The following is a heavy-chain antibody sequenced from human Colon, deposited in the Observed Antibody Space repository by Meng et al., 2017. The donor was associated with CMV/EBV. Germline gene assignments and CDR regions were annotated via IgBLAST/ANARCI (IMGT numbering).Heavy chain of an antibody. J-gene: IGHJ4*02. V-gene: IGHV1-2*02. CDR3: ARDPSGSRVPFDY. CDR2: INSNSGAT. Sequence: QVDWVQSGVEVKKPGASVKVSCKTSGYTFSDYHIHWVRQAPGQGLEWMGWINSNSGATDYAQKFQGRFTMTRDTSITTVYMELSSLRSDDTAVYYCARDPSGSRVPFDYWGQGSLVTVSS. D-gene: IGHD1-26*01. CDR1: GYTFSDYH.